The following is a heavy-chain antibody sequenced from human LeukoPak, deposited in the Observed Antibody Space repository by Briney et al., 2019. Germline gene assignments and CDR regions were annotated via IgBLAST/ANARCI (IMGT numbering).Heavy chain of an antibody. Sequence: SATLSFTCTVSGGSISSGDYYWSWIRQPPGKGLEWFGYIYYSGSTHYNPSLKTRVTISVDTSKNQFSLKLSSVTAADTAVYYCARVDDGDYGYAFDIWGQGTMVTVSS. D-gene: IGHD4-17*01. V-gene: IGHV4-30-4*08. CDR1: GGSISSGDYY. J-gene: IGHJ3*02. CDR2: IYYSGST. CDR3: ARVDDGDYGYAFDI.